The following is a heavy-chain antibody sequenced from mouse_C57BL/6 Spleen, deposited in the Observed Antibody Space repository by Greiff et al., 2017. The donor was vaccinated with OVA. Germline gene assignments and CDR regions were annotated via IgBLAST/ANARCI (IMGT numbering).Heavy chain of an antibody. CDR3: ARWGVSGNWYFDV. CDR1: GYAFSSYW. V-gene: IGHV1-80*01. J-gene: IGHJ1*03. CDR2: IYPGDGDT. Sequence: QVQLLQSGAELVKPGASVKLSCKASGYAFSSYWMNWVKQRPGKGLEWIGEIYPGDGDTNYNGKFKGKATLTADKSSSTAYMQLSSLTSEDSAVYFCARWGVSGNWYFDVWGTGTTVTVSS.